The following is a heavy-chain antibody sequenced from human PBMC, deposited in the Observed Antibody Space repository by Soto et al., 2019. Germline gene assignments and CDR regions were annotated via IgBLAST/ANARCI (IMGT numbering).Heavy chain of an antibody. J-gene: IGHJ4*02. CDR1: GFTFSSYW. D-gene: IGHD3-9*01. CDR3: ARTLLYFDGLLGLHFDY. Sequence: GGSLRLSCAASGFTFSSYWMHWVRQAPGKGLVWVSRINSDGSSTSYADSVKGRFTISRDNAKNTLYLQMNSLRAEDTALYYCARTLLYFDGLLGLHFDYWGQGTLVTVSS. CDR2: INSDGSST. V-gene: IGHV3-74*01.